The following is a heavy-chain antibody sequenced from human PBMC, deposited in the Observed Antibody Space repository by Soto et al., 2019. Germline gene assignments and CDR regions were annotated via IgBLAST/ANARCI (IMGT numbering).Heavy chain of an antibody. CDR1: GFTVSSNY. D-gene: IGHD3-22*01. CDR2: IYSGGST. CDR3: AREAYYYDSSGYYRAR. Sequence: GGSLRLSCAASGFTVSSNYMSWVRQAPGKGLEWVSVIYSGGSTYYADSVKGRFTISRDNSKNTLYLQMNSLRAEDTAVYYCAREAYYYDSSGYYRARWGQGTLVSVSS. V-gene: IGHV3-53*01. J-gene: IGHJ4*02.